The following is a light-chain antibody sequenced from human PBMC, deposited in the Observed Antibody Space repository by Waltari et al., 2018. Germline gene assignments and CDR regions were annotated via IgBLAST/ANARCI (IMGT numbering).Light chain of an antibody. CDR1: QSVLYSSNNNNY. CDR3: LQYYSTPPGT. J-gene: IGKJ1*01. V-gene: IGKV4-1*01. CDR2: WAS. Sequence: DIVMTQSPDSLAVSLGERATINCKSSQSVLYSSNNNNYLAWYQQKPGQSPKRLIYWASTRESGVPDRFSGSGSGTDFTLTISSLQAEDVAIYYCLQYYSTPPGTFGQGTKVEIK.